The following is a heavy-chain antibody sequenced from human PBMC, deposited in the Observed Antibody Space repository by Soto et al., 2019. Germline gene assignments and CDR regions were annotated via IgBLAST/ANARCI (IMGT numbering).Heavy chain of an antibody. CDR2: IYYSGST. V-gene: IGHV4-31*03. CDR1: GGSISSGGYY. CDR3: ARALATYSREDY. J-gene: IGHJ4*02. D-gene: IGHD1-26*01. Sequence: SETLSLTCTVSGGSISSGGYYWSWIRQHPGKGLEWIGYIYYSGSTYYNPSLKSRVTISVDTSKNQFSLKLSSVTAADTAVYYCARALATYSREDYWGQGTLVTVSA.